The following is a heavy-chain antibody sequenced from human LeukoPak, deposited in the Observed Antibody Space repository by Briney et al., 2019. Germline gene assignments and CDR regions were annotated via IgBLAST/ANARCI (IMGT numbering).Heavy chain of an antibody. D-gene: IGHD6-19*01. V-gene: IGHV3-43*02. CDR2: ISGDGGST. CDR1: GFIFDNYA. CDR3: ARESETSGWYDY. Sequence: GGSLRLSCAAPGFIFDNYALHWVRQAPGKGLEWVSLISGDGGSTFYADSVRGRFTISRDNTRKSLSLQMSSLRSEDTALYYCARESETSGWYDYWGQGTLVTVSS. J-gene: IGHJ4*02.